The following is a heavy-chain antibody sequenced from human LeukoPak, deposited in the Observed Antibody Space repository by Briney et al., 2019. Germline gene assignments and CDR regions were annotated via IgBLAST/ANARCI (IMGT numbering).Heavy chain of an antibody. CDR2: IYYSGTA. Sequence: SETLSLTCTVPGGSFRSGSYYWGWIRQPPGKGLEWIGSIYYSGTAYYNPSLKSRVTISVGTSKNQFSLKMTSVTAADTAVYYCARVSDVAAAYFYWYFDLWGRGTLVTVSS. J-gene: IGHJ2*01. CDR3: ARVSDVAAAYFYWYFDL. CDR1: GGSFRSGSYY. D-gene: IGHD6-13*01. V-gene: IGHV4-39*07.